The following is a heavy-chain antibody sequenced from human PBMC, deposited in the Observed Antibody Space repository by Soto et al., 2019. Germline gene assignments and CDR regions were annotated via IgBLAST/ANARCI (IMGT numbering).Heavy chain of an antibody. J-gene: IGHJ6*02. CDR3: AKDVINFRTVGFCCSNSSSTTYNGMES. V-gene: IGHV3-23*01. D-gene: IGHD2-2*01. CDR2: ISGSGGST. CDR1: GFTFSIYA. Sequence: GGSLRLSCAASGFTFSIYAMSWFRQAPGKGLEWVSAISGSGGSTYYADSVKGRFTISRDNSKNTLYLQMNSLRAEDTAVYYCAKDVINFRTVGFCCSNSSSTTYNGMESWDQG.